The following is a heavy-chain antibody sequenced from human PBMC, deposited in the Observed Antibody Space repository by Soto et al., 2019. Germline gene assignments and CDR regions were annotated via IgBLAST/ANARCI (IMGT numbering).Heavy chain of an antibody. V-gene: IGHV3-23*01. J-gene: IGHJ4*02. D-gene: IGHD2-15*01. Sequence: GGSLRLSCAASGFTFSSYAMSWVRQAPGKGLEWVSGIKGWGDSTYFADSVRGRFTISRDNSKNTLFLQMTSLRAEDTAVYYCARGCTFDLWGQGTLVTVSS. CDR1: GFTFSSYA. CDR3: ARGCTFDL. CDR2: IKGWGDST.